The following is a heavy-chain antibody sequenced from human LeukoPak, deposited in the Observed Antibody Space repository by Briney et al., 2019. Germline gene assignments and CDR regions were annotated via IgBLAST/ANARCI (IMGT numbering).Heavy chain of an antibody. Sequence: GGSLRLSCAASGFTFSSYSMNWVRQAPGKGLEWVSSISSSSSYICYADSVKGRFTISRDNAKKSLYLQMNSLRAEDTAAYYCARDLRGSYGMDVWGQGTTVTVSS. V-gene: IGHV3-21*01. CDR1: GFTFSSYS. CDR3: ARDLRGSYGMDV. CDR2: ISSSSSYI. J-gene: IGHJ6*02.